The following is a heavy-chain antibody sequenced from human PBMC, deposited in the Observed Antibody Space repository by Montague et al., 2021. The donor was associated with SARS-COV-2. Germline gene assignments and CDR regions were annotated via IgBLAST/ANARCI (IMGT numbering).Heavy chain of an antibody. V-gene: IGHV4-59*08. Sequence: SQTLSLTCTVSGGSISSYYWSWIRQPPRTGLEWIWYIYYSGSTNYNPSLKSRVTISVDTSKNQFSLKLSSVTAADTAVYYCASHGRGSYYYDFGMDVWGQGTTVTVSS. J-gene: IGHJ6*02. CDR2: IYYSGST. D-gene: IGHD1-26*01. CDR3: ASHGRGSYYYDFGMDV. CDR1: GGSISSYY.